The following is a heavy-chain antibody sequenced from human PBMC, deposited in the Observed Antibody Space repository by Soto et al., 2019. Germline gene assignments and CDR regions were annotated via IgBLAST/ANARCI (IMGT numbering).Heavy chain of an antibody. CDR2: ISYDGSNK. J-gene: IGHJ3*02. Sequence: GGSLRLSCAASGFTFSSYGMHWVRQAPGKGLEWVAVISYDGSNKYYADSVKGRFTISRDNSKNTLYLQMNSLRAEDTAVYYCAKVPGYYDSSGYYRYDAFDIWGQGTMVTVPS. V-gene: IGHV3-30*18. CDR3: AKVPGYYDSSGYYRYDAFDI. CDR1: GFTFSSYG. D-gene: IGHD3-22*01.